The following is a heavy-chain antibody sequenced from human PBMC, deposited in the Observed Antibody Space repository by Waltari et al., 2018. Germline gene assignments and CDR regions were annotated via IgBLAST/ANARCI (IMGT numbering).Heavy chain of an antibody. CDR2: VKSQTEGGTI. D-gene: IGHD4-17*01. J-gene: IGHJ3*02. CDR3: TSLMTTVTNDAFDM. Sequence: LVESGGDLVKPGGSLRLPCAGAGFTLTNAWMHWVRQAPGKGLEWVGLVKSQTEGGTIDYAAPVRGRFSISRDDSKNMVYLQMNSLQSGDTAMYYCTSLMTTVTNDAFDMWGQGTMVTVSS. V-gene: IGHV3-15*07. CDR1: GFTLTNAW.